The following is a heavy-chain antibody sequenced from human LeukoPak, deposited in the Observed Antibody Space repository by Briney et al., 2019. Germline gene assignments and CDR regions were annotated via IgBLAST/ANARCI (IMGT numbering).Heavy chain of an antibody. CDR2: ISAYNGNT. CDR1: GGTFSSYA. V-gene: IGHV1-18*01. Sequence: GASVKVSCKASGGTFSSYAISWVRQAPGQGLEWMGWISAYNGNTNYAQKLQGRVTMTTDTSTSTAYMELRSLRSDDTAVYYCARKRYYDILTGSYYYGMDVWGQGTTVTVSS. D-gene: IGHD3-9*01. CDR3: ARKRYYDILTGSYYYGMDV. J-gene: IGHJ6*02.